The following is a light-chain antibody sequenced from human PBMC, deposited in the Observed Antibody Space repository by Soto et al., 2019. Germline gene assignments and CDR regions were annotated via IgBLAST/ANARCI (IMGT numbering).Light chain of an antibody. CDR1: QGISNY. CDR3: QKYNSAPHT. Sequence: DIQMTQSPSSLSASVGDRVTMTCRASQGISNYLAWYQQKPGKVPKLLIYAASTLQSGGPSRFSGSGSGTDFTLTISSLQPEDVATYYCQKYNSAPHTFGQGTKLEIK. CDR2: AAS. J-gene: IGKJ2*01. V-gene: IGKV1-27*01.